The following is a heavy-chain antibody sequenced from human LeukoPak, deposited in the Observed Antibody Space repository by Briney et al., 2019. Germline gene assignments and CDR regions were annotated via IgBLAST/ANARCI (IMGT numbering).Heavy chain of an antibody. J-gene: IGHJ5*01. Sequence: ASVKVSCKASGCTFTGYYLHWVREAPGQGLEWMGCVNPNSGNTNYAQKFQGSVTMTRDTSISTVYMELSRLRSDDTAVYYCARASGSYWWFDSWGQGTLVTVSS. CDR1: GCTFTGYY. D-gene: IGHD1-26*01. CDR3: ARASGSYWWFDS. CDR2: VNPNSGNT. V-gene: IGHV1-2*02.